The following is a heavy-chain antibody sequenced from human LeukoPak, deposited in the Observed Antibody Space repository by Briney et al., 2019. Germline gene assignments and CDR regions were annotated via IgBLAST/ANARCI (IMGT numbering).Heavy chain of an antibody. Sequence: PGGSLRLSCAASGFTFSSYSMNWVRQAPGKGLEWVSYISSSSSTIYYADSVKGRFTISRDNAKNSLYLQMNSLRAEDTAVYYCARDRYIVRATFDYWGQGTLVTVSS. J-gene: IGHJ4*02. CDR1: GFTFSSYS. V-gene: IGHV3-48*01. CDR3: ARDRYIVRATFDY. CDR2: ISSSSSTI. D-gene: IGHD1-26*01.